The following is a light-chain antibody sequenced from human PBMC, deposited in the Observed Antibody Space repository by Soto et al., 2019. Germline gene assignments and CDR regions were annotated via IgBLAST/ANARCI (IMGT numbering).Light chain of an antibody. CDR3: CSYAPSPTVV. V-gene: IGLV2-23*01. CDR1: SSDVGSYNL. CDR2: EAT. Sequence: QSALTQPASVSGSPGQSITISCTGTSSDVGSYNLVSWYQQHPGKALKLIIYEATKRPSGVSNRFSGSKSDNTASMTISGLQAEDEADYYCCSYAPSPTVVFGGGTKLTVL. J-gene: IGLJ2*01.